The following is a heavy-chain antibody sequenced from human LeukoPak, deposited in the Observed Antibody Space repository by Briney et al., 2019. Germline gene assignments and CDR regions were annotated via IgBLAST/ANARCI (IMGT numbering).Heavy chain of an antibody. J-gene: IGHJ4*02. Sequence: ASVKVSCKASGYTFTSSYLHWMRQAPGQGLEWMGVINPSGGSTSNAQKFQGRVTMTRDTSTSTVYMELSSLRSEDTAVYYCAREHGEMATTEDYFDYWGQGTLVTVSS. CDR2: INPSGGST. CDR3: AREHGEMATTEDYFDY. D-gene: IGHD5-24*01. CDR1: GYTFTSSY. V-gene: IGHV1-46*01.